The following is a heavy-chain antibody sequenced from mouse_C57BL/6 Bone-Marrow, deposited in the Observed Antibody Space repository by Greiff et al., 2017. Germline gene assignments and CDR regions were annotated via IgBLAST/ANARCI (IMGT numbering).Heavy chain of an antibody. CDR2: INHDGSST. CDR3: ARKGITYYFDY. J-gene: IGHJ2*01. V-gene: IGHV5-16*01. D-gene: IGHD2-4*01. Sequence: EVKLMQSEGGLVQPGSSMKLSCTASGFTFTDYYMAWVRQVPEQGLEWVANINHDGSSTYYLDSFKSSYIISRDNAKNILYLQISSLKSEDTAKYCCARKGITYYFDYWGQGTTLTVSS. CDR1: GFTFTDYY.